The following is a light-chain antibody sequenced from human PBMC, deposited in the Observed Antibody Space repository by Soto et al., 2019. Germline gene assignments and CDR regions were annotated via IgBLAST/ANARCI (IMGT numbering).Light chain of an antibody. Sequence: QSALTQPASVSGSPGQSITISCTGTSSDVGGYDYVSWYQQHPGKAPKLIIYEVSNRPSGVSHRFSGSKSGDTASLTISGRQGEDESDYFCSSYRNSDSLVVFGGGTKLTVL. CDR2: EVS. V-gene: IGLV2-14*01. CDR1: SSDVGGYDY. CDR3: SSYRNSDSLVV. J-gene: IGLJ2*01.